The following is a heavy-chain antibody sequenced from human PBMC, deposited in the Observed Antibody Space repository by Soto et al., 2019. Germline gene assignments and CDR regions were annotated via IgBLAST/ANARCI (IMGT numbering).Heavy chain of an antibody. J-gene: IGHJ4*02. CDR1: GYSFMNYW. CDR3: ARYDRGADF. D-gene: IGHD3-16*01. V-gene: IGHV5-51*01. CDR2: IYPADSDT. Sequence: GESLKISCKGSGYSFMNYWIGWVRQMPGKGLEWMGTIYPADSDTKYNPSLQGQVTISVDTSKSTAYLQWSSLRASDTATYFCARYDRGADFWGQGTQVTVSS.